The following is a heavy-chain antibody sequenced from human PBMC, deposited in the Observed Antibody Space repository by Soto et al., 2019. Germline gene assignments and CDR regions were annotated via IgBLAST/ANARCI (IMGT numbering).Heavy chain of an antibody. J-gene: IGHJ4*02. Sequence: GGYLRLSCAASGFTFTRYSMNWVRQAPGKGLEWVSSISSTTNYIYYGDSMKGRFTISRDNAQNSLYLEMNSLRAEDTAVYYCARESEDLTSQWDYRGQGTMDTVSS. CDR3: ARESEDLTSQWDY. D-gene: IGHD2-8*01. CDR2: ISSTTNYI. V-gene: IGHV3-21*06. CDR1: GFTFTRYS.